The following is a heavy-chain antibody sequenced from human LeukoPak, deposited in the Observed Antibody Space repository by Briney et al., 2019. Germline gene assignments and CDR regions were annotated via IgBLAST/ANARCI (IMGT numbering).Heavy chain of an antibody. D-gene: IGHD3-9*01. CDR3: ARDHAYYDILTGYYFWFDP. Sequence: KTSETLSLTCTVSGYSISSGYYWGWIRQPPGKGLEWIGNIFYSGSTNYNPSLKSRVTMSVDTSKNQFSLKLSSVTAADTAVYYCARDHAYYDILTGYYFWFDPWGQGTLVTVSS. V-gene: IGHV4-38-2*02. CDR1: GYSISSGYY. J-gene: IGHJ5*02. CDR2: IFYSGST.